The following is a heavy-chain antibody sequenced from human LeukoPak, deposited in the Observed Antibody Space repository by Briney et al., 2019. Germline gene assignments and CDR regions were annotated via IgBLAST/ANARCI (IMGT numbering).Heavy chain of an antibody. CDR2: FDPEDGET. J-gene: IGHJ1*01. D-gene: IGHD3-22*01. Sequence: GASVKVSCKVSGYTLTELSMHWVRQAPGNGLEWMGGFDPEDGETIYAQKFQGRVTMTEDTSTDTAYMELSSLRSEDTAVYYCARGYDSSGYYYEYFQHWGQGTLVTVSS. CDR1: GYTLTELS. CDR3: ARGYDSSGYYYEYFQH. V-gene: IGHV1-24*01.